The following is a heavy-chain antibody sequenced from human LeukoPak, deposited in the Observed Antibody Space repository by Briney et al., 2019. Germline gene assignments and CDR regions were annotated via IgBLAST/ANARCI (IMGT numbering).Heavy chain of an antibody. CDR3: ARDSVAVRPGWFDP. D-gene: IGHD6-6*01. J-gene: IGHJ5*02. CDR1: GYTFTTYG. CDR2: ISAYNGNT. Sequence: ASVKVSCKASGYTFTTYGISWVRQAPGQGFEWMGWISAYNGNTNYAQKFQGRVTMTTETSTSTAYMELGSLRSDDTAVYYCARDSVAVRPGWFDPWGQGTLVTVSS. V-gene: IGHV1-18*01.